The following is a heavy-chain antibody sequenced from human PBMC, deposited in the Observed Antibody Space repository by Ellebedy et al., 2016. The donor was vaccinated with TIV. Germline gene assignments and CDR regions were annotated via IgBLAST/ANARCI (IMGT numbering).Heavy chain of an antibody. D-gene: IGHD2-15*01. Sequence: GGSLRLSXAASGFTFDDYPMSWVRQVPGKGLQWVSTINWSGDNTRYADSVKGRFTISRDNAKNSLYLQMNSLRAGDTAVYYCARSLRYCSGPDCFLRSPFDYWGQGTLVTVSS. V-gene: IGHV3-20*03. CDR3: ARSLRYCSGPDCFLRSPFDY. CDR1: GFTFDDYP. J-gene: IGHJ4*02. CDR2: INWSGDNT.